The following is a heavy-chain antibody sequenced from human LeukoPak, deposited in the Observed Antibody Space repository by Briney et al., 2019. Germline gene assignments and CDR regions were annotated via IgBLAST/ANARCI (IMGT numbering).Heavy chain of an antibody. CDR3: ARDHNYAFDN. CDR1: GFPFIEYS. D-gene: IGHD1-1*01. V-gene: IGHV3-48*01. CDR2: IGIDSGNT. J-gene: IGHJ4*02. Sequence: GGSLRLSCTASGFPFIEYSMNWVRQVPGKGLEWITYIGIDSGNTKYADSVRGRFTISADKAKNSLYLQMNSLRVEDTAVYYCARDHNYAFDNWGQGTLVSVAS.